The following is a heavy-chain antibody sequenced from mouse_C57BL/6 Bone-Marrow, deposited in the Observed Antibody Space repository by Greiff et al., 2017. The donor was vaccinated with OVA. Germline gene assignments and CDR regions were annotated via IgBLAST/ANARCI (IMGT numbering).Heavy chain of an antibody. J-gene: IGHJ4*01. V-gene: IGHV1-18*01. CDR1: GYTFTDYN. CDR3: ARKTNYYGSSSYYAMDY. D-gene: IGHD1-1*01. CDR2: INPNNGGT. Sequence: EVQLVESGPELVKPGASVKIPCKASGYTFTDYNMDWVKQSHGKSLEWIGDINPNNGGTIYNQKFKGKATLTVDKSSSTAYMELRSLTSEDTAVYYCARKTNYYGSSSYYAMDYWGQGTSVTVSS.